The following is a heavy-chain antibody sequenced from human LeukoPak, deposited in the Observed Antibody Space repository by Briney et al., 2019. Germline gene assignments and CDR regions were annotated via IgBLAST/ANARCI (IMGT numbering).Heavy chain of an antibody. Sequence: ASVKVSCKASGYTFTTYGISWVRQAPGQGLEWMGWIDAYNGNTNYAQNLQGRVTMTTDTPTSTAYMELRSLRSDDTAVYYCARAGSYYYMDVWGKGTTVTVSS. J-gene: IGHJ6*03. CDR3: ARAGSYYYMDV. D-gene: IGHD1-1*01. CDR2: IDAYNGNT. V-gene: IGHV1-18*01. CDR1: GYTFTTYG.